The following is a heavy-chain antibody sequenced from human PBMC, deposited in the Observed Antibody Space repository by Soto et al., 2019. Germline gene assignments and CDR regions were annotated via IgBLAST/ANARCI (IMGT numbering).Heavy chain of an antibody. CDR1: GYSFTSYW. CDR2: IYPGDSDT. CDR3: ATLPPRIVVVLSEFPT. D-gene: IGHD2-21*01. V-gene: IGHV5-51*01. Sequence: GESLKISCKGSGYSFTSYWIGWVRQMPGKGLEWMGIIYPGDSDTRYSPSFQGQVTISADKSISTAYLQWSSLKASDTAMYYCATLPPRIVVVLSEFPTWGQGSQVTVSS. J-gene: IGHJ5*02.